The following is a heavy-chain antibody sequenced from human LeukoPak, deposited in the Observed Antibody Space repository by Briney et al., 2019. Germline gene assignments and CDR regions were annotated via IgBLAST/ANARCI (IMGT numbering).Heavy chain of an antibody. V-gene: IGHV3-23*01. CDR3: AKTHYDLLDV. CDR1: GFSFRNYA. J-gene: IGHJ6*02. D-gene: IGHD5-12*01. CDR2: MNNGPGAT. Sequence: HPGGSLRLSCGASGFSFRNYAMSWVRQAPGKGLEWVSAMNNGPGATFYRDSVRGRFTISRDDSKSTLYLQMNSLRAEDTGTYYCAKTHYDLLDVWGQGTTVTVSS.